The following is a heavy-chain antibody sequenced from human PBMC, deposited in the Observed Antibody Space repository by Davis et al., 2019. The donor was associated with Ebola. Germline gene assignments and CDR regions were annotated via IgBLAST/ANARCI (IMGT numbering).Heavy chain of an antibody. CDR1: GFTFSSYG. CDR2: IRSKANTYAT. J-gene: IGHJ4*02. D-gene: IGHD1-20*01. Sequence: GGSLRLSCAASGFTFSSYGMHWVRQASGKGLEWVGHIRSKANTYATAYAASVKGRFTISRDDSKNTAYLQMNSLKTEDTAVYYCTSGNNWNDDYWGQGTLVTVSS. CDR3: TSGNNWNDDY. V-gene: IGHV3-73*01.